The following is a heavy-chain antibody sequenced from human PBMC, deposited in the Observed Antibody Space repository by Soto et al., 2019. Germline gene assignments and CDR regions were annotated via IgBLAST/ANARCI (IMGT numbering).Heavy chain of an antibody. J-gene: IGHJ4*02. CDR2: IWYDGTQK. CDR3: ARAGGTTVTGLWHFDS. V-gene: IGHV3-33*01. D-gene: IGHD4-17*01. Sequence: QVQLEESGGGVVQPGRSLRLSCEASGFTFNTYSMHWVRQPPGKGREGLAAIWYDGTQKYYADSVKGRFIISRDNSKNTLYLEMNSLRAEDTAVYYCARAGGTTVTGLWHFDSWGQGTLVTVSS. CDR1: GFTFNTYS.